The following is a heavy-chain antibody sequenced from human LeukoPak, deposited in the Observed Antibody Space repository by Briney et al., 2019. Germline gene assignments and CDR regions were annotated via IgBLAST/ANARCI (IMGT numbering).Heavy chain of an antibody. CDR3: AKVRISGSYYFDY. D-gene: IGHD1-26*01. CDR2: INSDGSST. J-gene: IGHJ4*02. V-gene: IGHV3-74*01. CDR1: GFTFSSYW. Sequence: PGGSLRLSCAASGFTFSSYWMHWVRQAPGKGLVWVSRINSDGSSTSYADSVKGWFTISRDNSKNTLYLQMNSLRAEDTAVYYCAKVRISGSYYFDYWGQGTLVTVSS.